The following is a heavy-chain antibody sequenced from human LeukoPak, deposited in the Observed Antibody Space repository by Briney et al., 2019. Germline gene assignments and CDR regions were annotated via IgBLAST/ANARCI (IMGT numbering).Heavy chain of an antibody. D-gene: IGHD6-13*01. CDR3: ARGATAGRFSLRPTGAYYMDV. CDR1: GYTFTSYG. Sequence: PEASVKVSCKASGYTFTSYGISWVRQAPGQGLEWMGWISTYNGNTNYAQKLQGRVTMTTDTSTSIAYMELRSLRSDDTAVYYCARGATAGRFSLRPTGAYYMDVWGKGTTVTVSS. J-gene: IGHJ6*03. CDR2: ISTYNGNT. V-gene: IGHV1-18*01.